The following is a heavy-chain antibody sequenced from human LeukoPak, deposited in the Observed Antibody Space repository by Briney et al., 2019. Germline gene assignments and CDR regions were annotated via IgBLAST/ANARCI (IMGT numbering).Heavy chain of an antibody. CDR1: GFTVSTNY. Sequence: GGSLRLSCAASGFTVSTNYMSWVRQAPGKGLEWVSIIYSGGNTYYADSVKGRFIISRDSSKNTLPLQMNSLRVEDTAVYYCARDGSSGWYPHWGQGTLVTVSS. V-gene: IGHV3-53*05. CDR3: ARDGSSGWYPH. D-gene: IGHD6-19*01. J-gene: IGHJ4*02. CDR2: IYSGGNT.